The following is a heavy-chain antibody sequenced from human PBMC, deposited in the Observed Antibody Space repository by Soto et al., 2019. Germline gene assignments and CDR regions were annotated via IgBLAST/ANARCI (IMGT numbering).Heavy chain of an antibody. CDR1: GGSISSYY. CDR3: ARGYYGADTGLYYYYYYMDV. Sequence: QVQLQESGPGLVKPSETLSLTCTVSGGSISSYYWSWIRQPPGKGLEWIGYIYYSGSTNYNPSLKSRVTISVDTSKNQFSLKLSSVTAADTAVYYCARGYYGADTGLYYYYYYMDVWGKGTTVTVSS. V-gene: IGHV4-59*01. D-gene: IGHD4-17*01. CDR2: IYYSGST. J-gene: IGHJ6*03.